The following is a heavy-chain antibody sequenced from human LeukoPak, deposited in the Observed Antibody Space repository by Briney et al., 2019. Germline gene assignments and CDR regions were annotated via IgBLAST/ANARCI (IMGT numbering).Heavy chain of an antibody. CDR1: GFTFSRYW. J-gene: IGHJ6*03. CDR3: ADGGCGFYGYMDV. V-gene: IGHV3-7*01. D-gene: IGHD3-3*01. Sequence: PVGSLRLSCAASGFTFSRYWMTWVRQAPGKGLEWVANIKQDGSEKYYVDSVKGRFTISRDNAKNSLYLQMNSLRAEDTAVYYCADGGCGFYGYMDVWGKGTTVTGSS. CDR2: IKQDGSEK.